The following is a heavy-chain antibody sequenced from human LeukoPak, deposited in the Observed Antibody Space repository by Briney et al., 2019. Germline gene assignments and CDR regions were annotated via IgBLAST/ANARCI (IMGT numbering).Heavy chain of an antibody. J-gene: IGHJ4*02. CDR2: IYYSGST. Sequence: SETLSLTCTVSGGSISSGGYYWSWIRQHPGKGLEWIGYIYYSGSTYYNPSLKSRVTISVDTSKNQFSLKLSSVTAADTAVYYCARGFGSYSPFDYWGQRTLVTVSS. V-gene: IGHV4-31*03. CDR3: ARGFGSYSPFDY. D-gene: IGHD1-26*01. CDR1: GGSISSGGYY.